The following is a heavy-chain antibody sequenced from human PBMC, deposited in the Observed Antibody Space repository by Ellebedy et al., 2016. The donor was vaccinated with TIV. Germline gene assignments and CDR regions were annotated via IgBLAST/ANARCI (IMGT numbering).Heavy chain of an antibody. CDR2: INPGGGNT. CDR1: GYTFINYY. Sequence: AASVKVSCKASGYTFINYYIYWVRQAPGQGLEWMGIINPGGGNTSYAQKFQGRVSMTRDTSTSTVYMELSSLRSDDTAVYYCAREITVGFCSGVSCYSGTYWGQGTLVTVSS. D-gene: IGHD2-15*01. V-gene: IGHV1-46*01. CDR3: AREITVGFCSGVSCYSGTY. J-gene: IGHJ4*02.